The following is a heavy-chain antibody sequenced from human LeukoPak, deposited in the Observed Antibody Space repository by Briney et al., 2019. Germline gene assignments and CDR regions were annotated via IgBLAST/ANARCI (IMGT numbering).Heavy chain of an antibody. CDR1: GFTFSSYG. CDR3: ARGGGVVVPAAIMMYFDY. D-gene: IGHD2-2*01. J-gene: IGHJ4*02. CDR2: IRYDGSNK. V-gene: IGHV3-30*02. Sequence: GGSLRLSCAASGFTFSSYGMHWVRQAPGKGLEWVAFIRYDGSNKYYADSVKGRFTISRDNSKNTLYLQMNSLRAEDTAVYYCARGGGVVVPAAIMMYFDYWGQGTLVTVSS.